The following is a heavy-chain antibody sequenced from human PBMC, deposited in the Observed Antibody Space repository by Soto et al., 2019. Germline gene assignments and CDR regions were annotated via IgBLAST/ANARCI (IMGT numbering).Heavy chain of an antibody. CDR1: GGSITSNNW. Sequence: QVQLQESGPGLVRPSGTLSLTCVVSGGSITSNNWWSWVRQSPGKGLEWIGEIYHGGSTNYNPSLKSRLTISVDKSRSQFSLKLTPVTAADTAIYYCARDSRPAILSFRESPGPSSGIDVWGQGTTVIVS. J-gene: IGHJ6*02. CDR3: ARDSRPAILSFRESPGPSSGIDV. CDR2: IYHGGST. D-gene: IGHD3-10*01. V-gene: IGHV4-4*02.